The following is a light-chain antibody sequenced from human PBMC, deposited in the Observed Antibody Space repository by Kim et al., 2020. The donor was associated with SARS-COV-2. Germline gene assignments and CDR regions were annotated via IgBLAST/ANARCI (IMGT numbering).Light chain of an antibody. Sequence: EIVMTQSPATLSVSPGEGASLSCRASQGVSNNLAWYQQRPGQAPRLLIFGASTRATGIPARFSGSGSGTEFTLTISSLQSEDFAVYFCQQYNDWPWTFGQGTKVEI. CDR1: QGVSNN. CDR3: QQYNDWPWT. V-gene: IGKV3-15*01. J-gene: IGKJ1*01. CDR2: GAS.